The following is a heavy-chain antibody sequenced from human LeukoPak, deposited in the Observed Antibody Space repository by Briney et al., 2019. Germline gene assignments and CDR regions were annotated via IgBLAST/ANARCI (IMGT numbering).Heavy chain of an antibody. V-gene: IGHV4-39*01. Sequence: SKTLAPTCTVSGGSISGSSYYWAWIRQPPGKGLEWIASTYYTGNAFYNWSLKSRLTILVDTSKNQFSLEVDSVTATDTAMYYCARQLDTSGDYAGFFDSWGQG. D-gene: IGHD3-9*01. CDR1: GGSISGSSYY. J-gene: IGHJ4*02. CDR3: ARQLDTSGDYAGFFDS. CDR2: TYYTGNA.